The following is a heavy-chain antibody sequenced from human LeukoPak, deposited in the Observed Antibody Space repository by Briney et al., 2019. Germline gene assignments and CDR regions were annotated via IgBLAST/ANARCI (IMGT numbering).Heavy chain of an antibody. J-gene: IGHJ4*02. CDR1: GGSISTYY. D-gene: IGHD2-2*01. Sequence: PSETLSLTCTVSGGSISTYYWSWIRQSAEKGLEWIGRIYTGRATNYNPALESRVTMSINTPENHFSLELSSVTAADTAVYYCARGPTAYCGSTTCSPYFDYWGQGTLVSVSS. CDR2: IYTGRAT. CDR3: ARGPTAYCGSTTCSPYFDY. V-gene: IGHV4-4*07.